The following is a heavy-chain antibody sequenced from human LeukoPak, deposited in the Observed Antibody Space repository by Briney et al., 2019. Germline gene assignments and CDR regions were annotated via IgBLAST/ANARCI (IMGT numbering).Heavy chain of an antibody. CDR3: ARAGSL. CDR1: GFAFRNFW. Sequence: PGGSLRLSCAASGFAFRNFWMSWVRQAPGKGLELVANTKQDGSGKYYVDSVEGRFTVSRDNAKNSLYLQMNSLRAEDTAVYYCARAGSLWGQGTLVTVSS. V-gene: IGHV3-7*01. CDR2: TKQDGSGK. J-gene: IGHJ4*02. D-gene: IGHD1-1*01.